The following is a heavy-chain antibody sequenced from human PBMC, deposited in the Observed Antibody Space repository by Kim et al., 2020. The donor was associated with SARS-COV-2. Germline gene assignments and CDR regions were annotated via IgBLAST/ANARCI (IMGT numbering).Heavy chain of an antibody. V-gene: IGHV3-23*01. J-gene: IGHJ6*02. CDR2: ISGSGGST. CDR3: SKDVSGITIFGVVTRGGMDV. CDR1: GFTFSSYA. D-gene: IGHD3-3*01. Sequence: GGSLRLSCAASGFTFSSYAMSWGRQAPGKGLEWGSAISGSGGSTYYADSVKGRFTISRDNSKNTLYLQMNSQRAEDTAVYYCSKDVSGITIFGVVTRGGMDVWGQGTTVTIS.